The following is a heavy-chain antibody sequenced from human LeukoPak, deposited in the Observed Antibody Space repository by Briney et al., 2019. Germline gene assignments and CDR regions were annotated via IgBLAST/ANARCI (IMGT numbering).Heavy chain of an antibody. Sequence: AGGSLRLSCAASGFSFSIYWMHWVRQAPGKGLGWVSRINSDGSSTIYADSVKGLFTISRDNANNTLYLQMNSLRAEDTAVYYCGRISGSGSSIWGQGTMVTVSS. CDR3: GRISGSGSSI. J-gene: IGHJ3*02. D-gene: IGHD3-10*01. V-gene: IGHV3-74*01. CDR1: GFSFSIYW. CDR2: INSDGSST.